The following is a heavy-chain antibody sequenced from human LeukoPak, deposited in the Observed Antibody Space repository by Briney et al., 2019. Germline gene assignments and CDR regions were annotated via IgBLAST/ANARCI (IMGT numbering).Heavy chain of an antibody. J-gene: IGHJ3*02. V-gene: IGHV4-61*02. CDR1: GGSISSGSYY. Sequence: SQTLSLTCTVSGGSISSGSYYWSWIRQPAGKGLEWIGRIYTSGSTNYNPSLKSRVTVSVDTSKNQFSLKLSSVTAADTAVYYCARGLHDDAFDIWGQGTMVTVSS. CDR3: ARGLHDDAFDI. D-gene: IGHD3-16*01. CDR2: IYTSGST.